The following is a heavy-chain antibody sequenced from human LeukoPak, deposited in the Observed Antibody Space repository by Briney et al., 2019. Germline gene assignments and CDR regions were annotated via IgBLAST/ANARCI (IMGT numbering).Heavy chain of an antibody. CDR1: GYNFTTFW. J-gene: IGHJ4*02. Sequence: TGESPKISCKTSGYNFTTFWIGWVRQMPGKGLEWMGIIYPGDSDTRYSPSFQGQVTISADKSISTAYLQWSSLKASDTAMYYCARVGVGAVYFDYWGQGTLVTVSS. D-gene: IGHD1-26*01. CDR3: ARVGVGAVYFDY. CDR2: IYPGDSDT. V-gene: IGHV5-51*01.